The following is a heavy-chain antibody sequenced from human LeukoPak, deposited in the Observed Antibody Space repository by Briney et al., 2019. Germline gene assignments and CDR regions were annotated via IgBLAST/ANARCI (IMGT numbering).Heavy chain of an antibody. Sequence: ASVKVSCKASGYTFTSYGISWVRQAPGQGLEWMGWISAYNGNTNYAQKLQGRVTMTTDTSTSTAYMELRRLRSDDTAVYSCARDPGSYGYFYYYGMDVWGQGTTVTVSS. CDR2: ISAYNGNT. CDR1: GYTFTSYG. CDR3: ARDPGSYGYFYYYGMDV. D-gene: IGHD3-10*01. V-gene: IGHV1-18*01. J-gene: IGHJ6*02.